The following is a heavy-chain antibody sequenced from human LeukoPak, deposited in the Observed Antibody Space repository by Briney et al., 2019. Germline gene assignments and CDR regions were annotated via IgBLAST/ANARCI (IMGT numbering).Heavy chain of an antibody. J-gene: IGHJ4*02. CDR2: ISAYNGNT. CDR3: ARALGYCSSTSCLCDY. V-gene: IGHV1-18*04. Sequence: ASVKVSCKASGYTFTSYGISWVRQAPGQGLEWMGWISAYNGNTNYAQKLQGRVTMTTDTSTSTAYMELRSLRSDDTAVYYCARALGYCSSTSCLCDYWGQGTLVTVSS. D-gene: IGHD2-2*01. CDR1: GYTFTSYG.